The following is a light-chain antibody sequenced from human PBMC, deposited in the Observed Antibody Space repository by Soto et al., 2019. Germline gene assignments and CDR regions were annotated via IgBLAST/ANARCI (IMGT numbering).Light chain of an antibody. CDR2: GAS. CDR3: QQYVSSPWT. V-gene: IGKV3-20*01. CDR1: QSVSSSY. J-gene: IGKJ1*01. Sequence: EIVLTQSPGTLSLSPGERATLSCRASQSVSSSYLAWYQQKPGQAPRLLIYGASSRATGIPDRFSGSGSGTDFPLTLSRLEPEDFAVYYCQQYVSSPWTFGQGTKVEIK.